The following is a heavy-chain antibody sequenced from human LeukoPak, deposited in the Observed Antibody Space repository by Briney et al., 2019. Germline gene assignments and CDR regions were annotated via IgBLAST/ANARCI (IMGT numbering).Heavy chain of an antibody. CDR1: GFTFSSYA. V-gene: IGHV3-23*01. CDR3: AKDRRFGELYFDY. D-gene: IGHD3-10*01. J-gene: IGHJ4*02. Sequence: QPGGSLRLSCAASGFTFSSYAMSWVRQAPGKGLEWVSAISGSGGSTYYADSVKGRFTISRDDSKNTLYLQMNSLRAEDTAVYYCAKDRRFGELYFDYWGQGTLVTVSS. CDR2: ISGSGGST.